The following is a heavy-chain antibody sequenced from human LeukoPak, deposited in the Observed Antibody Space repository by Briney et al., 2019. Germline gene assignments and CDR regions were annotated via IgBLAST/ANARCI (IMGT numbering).Heavy chain of an antibody. J-gene: IGHJ4*02. CDR2: INSDGSTT. D-gene: IGHD6-19*01. Sequence: GGSLRLSCAASGFTFSNYWMHWVRQAPGKGLVWVSRINSDGSTTSYADSVKGRFTISRDNAKNTLYLQMNSLRDEDTAVYYCARVITSSGWYPWGQGTLVTVSS. CDR1: GFTFSNYW. CDR3: ARVITSSGWYP. V-gene: IGHV3-74*01.